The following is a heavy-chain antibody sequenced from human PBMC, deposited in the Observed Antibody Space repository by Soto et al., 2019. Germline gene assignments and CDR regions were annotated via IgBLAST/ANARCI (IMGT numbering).Heavy chain of an antibody. J-gene: IGHJ4*02. Sequence: SETLSLTCTVSGGSISSGGYYWSWIRQHPGKGLEWIGYIYYSGSTYYNPFLKSRVTISVDTSKNQFSLKLSSVTAADTAVYYCARTSYDSSGTAADSWGQGTLVTVYS. D-gene: IGHD3-22*01. V-gene: IGHV4-31*03. CDR2: IYYSGST. CDR3: ARTSYDSSGTAADS. CDR1: GGSISSGGYY.